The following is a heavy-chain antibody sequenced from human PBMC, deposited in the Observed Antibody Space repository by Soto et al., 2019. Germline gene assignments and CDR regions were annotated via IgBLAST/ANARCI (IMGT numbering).Heavy chain of an antibody. J-gene: IGHJ6*02. CDR2: ISGSGGST. Sequence: GGSLRLSCAASGFTFSSYAMSWVRQAPGKGLEWVSAISGSGGSTYYADSVKGRFTISRDNSKNTLYLQMNSLRAEDTAVYYCAKVQTSCYNLCYYYGMDVWGQGTTVTVSS. V-gene: IGHV3-23*01. D-gene: IGHD2-2*02. CDR1: GFTFSSYA. CDR3: AKVQTSCYNLCYYYGMDV.